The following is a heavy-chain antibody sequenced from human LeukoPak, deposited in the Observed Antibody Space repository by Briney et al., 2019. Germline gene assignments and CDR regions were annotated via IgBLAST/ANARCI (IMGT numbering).Heavy chain of an antibody. J-gene: IGHJ4*02. CDR3: ARGGDSSGYSPFDY. CDR1: GGSISSGGNY. CDR2: IYYSGST. Sequence: SETLSLTCTVSGGSISSGGNYWSWIRQHPEKGLEWIGYIYYSGSTYYNPSLKSRVTMSVDTSNMQFSLNLSSVTAADTAVYYCARGGDSSGYSPFDYWGQGTLVTVSS. V-gene: IGHV4-31*03. D-gene: IGHD3-22*01.